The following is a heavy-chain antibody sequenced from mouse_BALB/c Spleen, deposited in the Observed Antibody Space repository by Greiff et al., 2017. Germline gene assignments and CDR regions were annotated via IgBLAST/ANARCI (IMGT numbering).Heavy chain of an antibody. CDR3: ARITTASFAY. J-gene: IGHJ3*01. CDR1: GFNIKDYY. CDR2: IDPENGNT. V-gene: IGHV14-1*02. D-gene: IGHD1-2*01. Sequence: EVQLVESGAELVRPGALVKLSCKASGFNIKDYYMHWVKQRPEQGLEWIGWIDPENGNTIYDPKFQGKASITADTSSNTAYLQLSSLTSEDTAVYYCARITTASFAYWGQGTLVTVSA.